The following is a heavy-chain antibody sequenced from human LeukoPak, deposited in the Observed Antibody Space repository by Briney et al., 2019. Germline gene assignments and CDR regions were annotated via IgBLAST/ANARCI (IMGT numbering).Heavy chain of an antibody. CDR2: ISAYNGNT. J-gene: IGHJ4*02. D-gene: IGHD5-24*01. Sequence: ASVKVSCKASGYTFTSYYMHWVRQAPGQGLEWMGWISAYNGNTNYAQKLQGRVTMTTDTSTSTAYMELRSLRSDDTAVYYCARGRDGYNPDYWGQGTLVTVSS. CDR1: GYTFTSYY. V-gene: IGHV1-18*04. CDR3: ARGRDGYNPDY.